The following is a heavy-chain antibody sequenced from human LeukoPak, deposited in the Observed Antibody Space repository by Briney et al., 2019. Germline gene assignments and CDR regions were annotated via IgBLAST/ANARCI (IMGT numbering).Heavy chain of an antibody. J-gene: IGHJ4*02. Sequence: KPSETLSLTCAVYGGSFSSYYWSWIRQPPGKGLEWIGEINHSGSTNYNPSLKSRVTMSVDTSKNQFSLKLSSVTAADTAVYYCARDRVGATTPYYFDYWGQGTLVTVSS. V-gene: IGHV4-34*01. CDR1: GGSFSSYY. CDR2: INHSGST. CDR3: ARDRVGATTPYYFDY. D-gene: IGHD1-26*01.